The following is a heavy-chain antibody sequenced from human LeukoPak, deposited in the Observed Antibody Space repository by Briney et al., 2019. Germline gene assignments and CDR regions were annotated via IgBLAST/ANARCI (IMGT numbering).Heavy chain of an antibody. CDR2: IYYSGST. Sequence: SEALSLTCTVSGGSISSYYWSWIRQPPGKGLEWIGYIYYSGSTNYNPSLKSRVTISVDTSKNQFSLKLSSVTAADTAVYYCARLLRYFDWPMAAFDIWGQGTMVTVSS. CDR1: GGSISSYY. V-gene: IGHV4-59*01. D-gene: IGHD3-9*01. CDR3: ARLLRYFDWPMAAFDI. J-gene: IGHJ3*02.